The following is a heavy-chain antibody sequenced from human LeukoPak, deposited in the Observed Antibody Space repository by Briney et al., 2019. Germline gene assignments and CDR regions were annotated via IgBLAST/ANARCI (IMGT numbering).Heavy chain of an antibody. J-gene: IGHJ4*02. Sequence: PGGSLRLSCAASGFTFSSYAMSWVRQAPGKGLEWVSTISVGGGSTYYADSVKGRFTISRDNSKNTLYLQLNSLRSEDTAVYYCAKEGTYGDFDYWGQGTLVTVSS. D-gene: IGHD4-17*01. CDR3: AKEGTYGDFDY. V-gene: IGHV3-23*01. CDR1: GFTFSSYA. CDR2: ISVGGGST.